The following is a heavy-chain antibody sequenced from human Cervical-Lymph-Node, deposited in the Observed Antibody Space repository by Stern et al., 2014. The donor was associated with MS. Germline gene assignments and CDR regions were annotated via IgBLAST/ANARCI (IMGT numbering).Heavy chain of an antibody. J-gene: IGHJ6*02. V-gene: IGHV3-53*01. CDR3: AGAYSSAYYYYYVMDV. Sequence: EVQLVESGGGLIQPGGSLRLSCAASGFTVSRRYMGWVRQAPGKGLEWVSVIYIGGNTYYADSAKGRITISRDNSKNTLFLQMSSLRAEVTAVYYCAGAYSSAYYYYYVMDVWGQGTTVTVSS. D-gene: IGHD6-19*01. CDR2: IYIGGNT. CDR1: GFTVSRRY.